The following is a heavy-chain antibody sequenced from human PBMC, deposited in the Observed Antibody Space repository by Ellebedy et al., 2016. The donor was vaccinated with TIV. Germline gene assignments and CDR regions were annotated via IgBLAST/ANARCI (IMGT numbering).Heavy chain of an antibody. CDR2: ISSDGNTE. V-gene: IGHV3-30*18. Sequence: GGSLRLXCAASGFTFSNYVMHWVRQAPGRGLDWVAVISSDGNTEHYADSVKGRFYISRDKSDNTLNLDMNNLRVEDTAVYFCAKEAHNRGYGAYFDSWGQGTLVTVSS. J-gene: IGHJ4*02. CDR1: GFTFSNYV. CDR3: AKEAHNRGYGAYFDS. D-gene: IGHD7-27*01.